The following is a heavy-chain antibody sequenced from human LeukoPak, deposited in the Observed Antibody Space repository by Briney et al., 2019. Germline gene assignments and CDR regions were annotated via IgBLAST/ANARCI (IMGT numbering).Heavy chain of an antibody. CDR2: IYPGDSDT. J-gene: IGHJ5*02. Sequence: GESLRISCKGSGYNFAKYWIAWVRRMPGKGLEWMGIIYPGDSDTRYSPSFQGQVTISVDKSIDTAYVQWSSLKASDTAIYYCARRGCGSTRCNNWFGPWGQGTLVTVSS. V-gene: IGHV5-51*01. D-gene: IGHD2-2*01. CDR3: ARRGCGSTRCNNWFGP. CDR1: GYNFAKYW.